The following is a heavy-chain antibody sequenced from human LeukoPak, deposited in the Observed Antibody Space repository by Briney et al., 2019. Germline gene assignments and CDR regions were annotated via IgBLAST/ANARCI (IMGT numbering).Heavy chain of an antibody. J-gene: IGHJ4*02. Sequence: GGSLRLSCAASGFTFSSYAMYWVRQAPGKGLEWVAVISYDGTNKYYADSVKGRFTISRDNSKNTLYLQMNSLRAEDTAVYYCAKDLPTDYYGSGSYGDYWGQGTLVTVSS. D-gene: IGHD3-10*01. CDR1: GFTFSSYA. CDR3: AKDLPTDYYGSGSYGDY. V-gene: IGHV3-30-3*01. CDR2: ISYDGTNK.